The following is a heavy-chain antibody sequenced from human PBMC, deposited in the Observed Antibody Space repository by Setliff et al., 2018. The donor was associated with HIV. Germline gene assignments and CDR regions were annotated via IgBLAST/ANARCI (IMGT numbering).Heavy chain of an antibody. V-gene: IGHV1-18*01. J-gene: IGHJ5*02. CDR1: GGIFRSYA. CDR2: ISAYNGNT. CDR3: ARDRTGVTSGEFDP. Sequence: ASVKVSCKAAGGIFRSYAISWVRQAPGQGLEWMGWISAYNGNTNYAQKLQGRVTMTTDTSTSTAYMELSSLRSDDTAVYYCARDRTGVTSGEFDPWGQGTLVTVSS. D-gene: IGHD2-21*02.